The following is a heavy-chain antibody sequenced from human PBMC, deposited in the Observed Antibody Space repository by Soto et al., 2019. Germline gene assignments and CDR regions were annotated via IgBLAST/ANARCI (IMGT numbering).Heavy chain of an antibody. V-gene: IGHV1-2*02. J-gene: IGHJ6*02. CDR1: GYTFTGYY. CDR3: ARERYQVISDGMDV. D-gene: IGHD2-2*01. CDR2: INPQTGGT. Sequence: ASVKVSCKASGYTFTGYYIHWVREAPGQGLEGMGWINPQTGGTSYAQKFQGRVTLSRETSINTAYLELSRLTFDDAAVYFCARERYQVISDGMDVWGQGTTVTVSS.